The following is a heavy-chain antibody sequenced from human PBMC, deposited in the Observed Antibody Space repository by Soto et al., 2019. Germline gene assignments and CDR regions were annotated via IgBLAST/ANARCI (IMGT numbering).Heavy chain of an antibody. CDR3: ARGRLVPAVNFDY. CDR1: GDSISSGGFP. V-gene: IGHV4-30-2*01. CDR2: IYHSGTS. J-gene: IGHJ4*02. D-gene: IGHD2-2*01. Sequence: PSETLSLTCAVSGDSISSGGFPWSWIRQPPGKGLEWIGYIYHSGTSFYNPSLKSRVTISVDGSKNQFSLKVKSVTAADTAVYYCARGRLVPAVNFDYWGLGTLVT.